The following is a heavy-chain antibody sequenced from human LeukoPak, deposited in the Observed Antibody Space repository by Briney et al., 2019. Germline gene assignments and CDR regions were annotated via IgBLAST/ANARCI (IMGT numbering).Heavy chain of an antibody. J-gene: IGHJ4*02. Sequence: KPSETLSLTCTVSGGSISSYYWSWIRQPPGKGLEWIGYIYYSGSTNYNPSLKSRVTISVDTSKNQFSLKLSSVTAADTAVYYCARDHYSGSYFDYWGQGTLVTVSS. CDR1: GGSISSYY. D-gene: IGHD1-26*01. CDR3: ARDHYSGSYFDY. CDR2: IYYSGST. V-gene: IGHV4-59*01.